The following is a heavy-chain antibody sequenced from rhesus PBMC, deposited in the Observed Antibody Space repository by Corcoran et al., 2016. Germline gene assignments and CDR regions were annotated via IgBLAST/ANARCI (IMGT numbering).Heavy chain of an antibody. V-gene: IGHV4-122*02. CDR3: ARDPATGTTEIVDY. CDR2: ITYSGST. CDR1: GGSISSGYYY. Sequence: QVQLQESGPGLVKPSETLSLTCAVSGGSISSGYYYWSWIRQPPGKGLEWIGYITYSGSTSYNPSLKSRVTISRDPSKNQFSLKLSSVTAADTAVYYCARDPATGTTEIVDYCCQGVLITVFS. J-gene: IGHJ4*01. D-gene: IGHD1-26*01.